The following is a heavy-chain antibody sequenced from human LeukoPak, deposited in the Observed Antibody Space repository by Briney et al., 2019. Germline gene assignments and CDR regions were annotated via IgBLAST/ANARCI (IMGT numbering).Heavy chain of an antibody. Sequence: ASVKVSCKASGYTFTSYGISSVRQAPGQGLEGMGWISAYNGNTNYAQKLQGRVTMTTDTSTSTAYMELRSLRSDDTAVYYCAIPYRYDLYGMDVWGQGTTVTVSS. V-gene: IGHV1-18*01. CDR3: AIPYRYDLYGMDV. CDR2: ISAYNGNT. CDR1: GYTFTSYG. J-gene: IGHJ6*02. D-gene: IGHD1-1*01.